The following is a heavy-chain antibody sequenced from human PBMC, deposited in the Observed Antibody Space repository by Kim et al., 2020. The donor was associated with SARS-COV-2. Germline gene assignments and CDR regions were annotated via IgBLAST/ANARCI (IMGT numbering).Heavy chain of an antibody. J-gene: IGHJ6*02. CDR3: ATVRQRTRYYYYGMDV. CDR1: GYTLTELS. CDR2: FDPEDGET. Sequence: ASVKVSCKVSGYTLTELSMHWVRQAPGKGLEWMGGFDPEDGETIYAQKFQGRVTMTEDTSTDTAYMELSSLRSEDTAVYYCATVRQRTRYYYYGMDVWGQGTTVTVSS. V-gene: IGHV1-24*01.